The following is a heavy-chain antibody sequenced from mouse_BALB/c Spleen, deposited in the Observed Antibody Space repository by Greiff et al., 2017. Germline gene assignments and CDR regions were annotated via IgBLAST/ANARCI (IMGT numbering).Heavy chain of an antibody. D-gene: IGHD3-3*01. V-gene: IGHV5-9-4*01. CDR1: GFTFSSYA. Sequence: EVQGVESGGGLVKPGGSLKLSCAASGFTFSSYAMSWVRQSPEKRLEWVAEISSGGSYTYYPDTVTGRFTISRDNAKNTLYLEMSSLRSEDTAMYYCARDGEGSWFAYWGQGTLVTVSA. J-gene: IGHJ3*01. CDR3: ARDGEGSWFAY. CDR2: ISSGGSYT.